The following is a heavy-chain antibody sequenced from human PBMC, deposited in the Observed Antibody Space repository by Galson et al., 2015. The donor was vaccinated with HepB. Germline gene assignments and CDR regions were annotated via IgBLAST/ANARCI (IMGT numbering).Heavy chain of an antibody. CDR1: GFTFSTYE. D-gene: IGHD2-2*02. CDR3: ARDKDCSRTTCYNAFDI. CDR2: ISYDGSSQ. J-gene: IGHJ3*02. Sequence: SLRLSCAASGFTFSTYEMHWVRQAPGKGLEWVAVISYDGSSQYYADSVKGRFTISRVNSKNTLYLQMNTLRAEDTAVYYCARDKDCSRTTCYNAFDIWGQGTMVIVSS. V-gene: IGHV3-30*04.